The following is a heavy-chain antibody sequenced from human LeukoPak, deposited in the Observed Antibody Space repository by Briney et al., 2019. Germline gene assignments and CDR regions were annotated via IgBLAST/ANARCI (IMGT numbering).Heavy chain of an antibody. CDR2: ISSSSSTI. J-gene: IGHJ4*02. CDR1: GFTFSSYT. V-gene: IGHV3-48*02. D-gene: IGHD5-18*01. Sequence: PGGSLRLSCAASGFTFSSYTMNWVRQAPGKGLEWVSYISSSSSTIYYADSVKGRFTISRDNAKNSLYLQMNSLRDKDTAVYYCARNVDTTMLTWGQGTLVTVSS. CDR3: ARNVDTTMLT.